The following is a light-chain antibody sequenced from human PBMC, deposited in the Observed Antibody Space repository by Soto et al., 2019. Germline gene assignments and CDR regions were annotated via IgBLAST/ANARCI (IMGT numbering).Light chain of an antibody. Sequence: EIVLTQSPVTLSLSPGERATLSCRASQSVSSYLAWYQQKPGQAPRLLIYDASNRATGIPARFSGSGSGTDFTLTISIREPEDFAVYYCQQRSNWPSTFGGGNKVEIK. V-gene: IGKV3-11*01. CDR2: DAS. CDR3: QQRSNWPST. J-gene: IGKJ4*01. CDR1: QSVSSY.